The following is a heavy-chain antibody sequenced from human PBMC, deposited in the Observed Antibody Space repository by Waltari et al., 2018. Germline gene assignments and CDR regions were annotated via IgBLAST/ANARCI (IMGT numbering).Heavy chain of an antibody. J-gene: IGHJ6*02. CDR1: GGSISSSNW. CDR2: IYHSGST. D-gene: IGHD3-10*01. CDR3: ARSQVRGVIIFDYYYGMDV. Sequence: QVQLQESGPGLVKPSGTLSLTCAVSGGSISSSNWWSWVRQPPGKGLEWIGEIYHSGSTTYNPSLKSRVTISVDKSKNQFSLKLSSVTAADTAVYYCARSQVRGVIIFDYYYGMDVWGQGTTVTVSS. V-gene: IGHV4-4*02.